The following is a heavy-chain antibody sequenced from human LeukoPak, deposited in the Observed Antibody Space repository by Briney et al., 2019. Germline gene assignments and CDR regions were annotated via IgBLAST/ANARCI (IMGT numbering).Heavy chain of an antibody. CDR1: GFRFSDAA. CDR3: ARGAAVAGRGDTFDI. V-gene: IGHV3-53*01. Sequence: GGSLRLSCAASGFRFSDAAMTWVRQAPGKGLEWVSVIYSGGSAYYADSVKGRFTISRDNSKNALYLQMNSLRAEDTAVYYCARGAAVAGRGDTFDIWGQGTMVTVSS. D-gene: IGHD6-19*01. J-gene: IGHJ3*02. CDR2: IYSGGSA.